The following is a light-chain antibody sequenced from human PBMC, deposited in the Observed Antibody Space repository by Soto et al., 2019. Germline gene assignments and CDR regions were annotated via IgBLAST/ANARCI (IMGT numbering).Light chain of an antibody. J-gene: IGLJ2*01. CDR3: SSYTSSSIPVV. V-gene: IGLV2-14*01. CDR1: SSDAGGYNY. Sequence: QSALTQPASVSGSPGQSITISCTGTSSDAGGYNYVSWYQQHPGKAPKLMIYDVSNRPSGVSNRFSGSKSGNTASLTISGLQAEDEADYYCSSYTSSSIPVVFGGGTKVTVL. CDR2: DVS.